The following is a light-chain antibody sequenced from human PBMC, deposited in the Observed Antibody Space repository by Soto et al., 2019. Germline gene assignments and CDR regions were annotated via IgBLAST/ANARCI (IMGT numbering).Light chain of an antibody. J-gene: IGKJ3*01. CDR2: CAS. Sequence: EIVLTQSPGTLSLSPGERATLSCRASQSVSSSYLAWYQHKPGRAPRLLIYCASSRATGIPDRFSGSGSGTDFTLTISRLEPEDFAVYYCQQYGSSFTFGPGTKV. CDR3: QQYGSSFT. CDR1: QSVSSSY. V-gene: IGKV3-20*01.